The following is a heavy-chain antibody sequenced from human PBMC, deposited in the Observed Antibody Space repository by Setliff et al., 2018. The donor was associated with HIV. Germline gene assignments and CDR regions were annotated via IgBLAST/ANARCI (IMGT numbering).Heavy chain of an antibody. J-gene: IGHJ4*02. D-gene: IGHD6-13*01. CDR2: IKQDGSEE. CDR1: GFTFSTYW. V-gene: IGHV3-7*01. CDR3: AKNLYSSIWSPLDY. Sequence: LRLSCAASGFTFSTYWMIWVRQAPGKGLEWVAKIKQDGSEEYYVDSVKGRFTISRDNSKNTLYLQMSTLRTEDTAVYYCAKNLYSSIWSPLDYWGQGTLVTVSS.